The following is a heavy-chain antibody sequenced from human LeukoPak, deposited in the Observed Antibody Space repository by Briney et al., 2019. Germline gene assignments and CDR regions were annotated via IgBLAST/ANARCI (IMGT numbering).Heavy chain of an antibody. CDR3: AKDGGSIVVVPAALPNWFDP. CDR1: GFTFSSYA. V-gene: IGHV3-23*01. CDR2: ISGSGGST. Sequence: GGSLRLPCAASGFTFSSYAMSWVRQAPGKGLEWVSAISGSGGSTYYADSVKGRFTISRDNSKNTLYLQMNSLRAEDTAVYYCAKDGGSIVVVPAALPNWFDPWGQGTLVTVSS. D-gene: IGHD2-2*02. J-gene: IGHJ5*02.